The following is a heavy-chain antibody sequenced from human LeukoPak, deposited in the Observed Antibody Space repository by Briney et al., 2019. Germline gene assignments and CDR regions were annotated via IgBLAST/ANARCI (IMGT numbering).Heavy chain of an antibody. CDR1: GYTFTNYY. Sequence: ASVKVSCKVSGYTFTNYYMHWVQQAPGKGLEWMGLVDPEDGETIYAEKFQGRVTITADTSTDTAYMELSSLRSEDTAVYYCATDLQNEGTGIRWGQGTLVTVSS. J-gene: IGHJ4*02. CDR3: ATDLQNEGTGIR. V-gene: IGHV1-69-2*01. CDR2: VDPEDGET. D-gene: IGHD1-14*01.